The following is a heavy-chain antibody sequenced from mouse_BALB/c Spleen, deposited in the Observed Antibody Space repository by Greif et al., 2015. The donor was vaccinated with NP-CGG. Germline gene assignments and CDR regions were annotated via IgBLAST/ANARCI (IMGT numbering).Heavy chain of an antibody. V-gene: IGHV1-84*02. CDR2: IYPGSGNT. J-gene: IGHJ4*01. D-gene: IGHD4-1*01. CDR3: ARRTGTEAMDY. CDR1: GYTFTDYY. Sequence: VQLQQSGPELVKPGASVKISCKASGYTFTDYYINWVKQKPGQGLEWIGWIYPGSGNTKYNEKFKDKATLTVDTSSSTAYMQLSSLTSEDTAVDFCARRTGTEAMDYWGQGTSVTVSS.